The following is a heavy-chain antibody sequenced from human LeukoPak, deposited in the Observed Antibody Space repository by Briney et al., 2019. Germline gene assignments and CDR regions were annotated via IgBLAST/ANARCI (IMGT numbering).Heavy chain of an antibody. CDR3: ARDDPRRWFDP. Sequence: SVKVSCKASGGTFSSYAISWVRQAPGQGLEWMGGIIPIFGTANYAQKFQGRVTITADESTSTAYMELSSATAADTAVYYCARDDPRRWFDPWGQGTLVTVSS. CDR1: GGTFSSYA. CDR2: IIPIFGTA. J-gene: IGHJ5*02. V-gene: IGHV1-69*13.